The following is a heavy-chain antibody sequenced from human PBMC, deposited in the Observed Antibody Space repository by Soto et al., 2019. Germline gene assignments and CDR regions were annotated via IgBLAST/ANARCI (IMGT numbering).Heavy chain of an antibody. CDR2: IYYSGST. J-gene: IGHJ4*02. D-gene: IGHD1-26*01. CDR1: GGSVSSGSDY. V-gene: IGHV4-61*01. CDR3: ASVRGSYRIAAY. Sequence: SETLSLTCTVSGGSVSSGSDYWSWIRQPPGKGLEWIGYIYYSGSTNYNPSLKSRVTISVDTSKNQFSLKLSSVTAADTAVYYCASVRGSYRIAAYWGQGTLVTVSS.